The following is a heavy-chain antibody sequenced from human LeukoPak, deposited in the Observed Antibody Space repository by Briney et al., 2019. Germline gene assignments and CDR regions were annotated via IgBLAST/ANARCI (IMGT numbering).Heavy chain of an antibody. D-gene: IGHD4-11*01. V-gene: IGHV4-59*11. CDR1: DGSISSHY. CDR3: ARTVTTSPRDNWFDP. Sequence: PSETLSLTCTVSDGSISSHYWSWIRQPPGKGLEWIGYIYYSGSTNYNPSLKSRVTISVDTSKNQFSLKLSSVTAADTAVYYCARTVTTSPRDNWFDPWGQGTLVTVSS. CDR2: IYYSGST. J-gene: IGHJ5*02.